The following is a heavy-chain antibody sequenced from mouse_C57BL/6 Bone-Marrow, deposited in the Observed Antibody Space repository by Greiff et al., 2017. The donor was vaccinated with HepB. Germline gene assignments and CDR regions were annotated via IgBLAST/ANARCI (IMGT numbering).Heavy chain of an antibody. CDR1: GFTFSSYA. CDR3: ARERYGNDNYYAMDY. CDR2: ISAGGSYT. J-gene: IGHJ4*01. V-gene: IGHV5-4*01. Sequence: EVKLVESGGGLVKPGGSLKLSCAASGFTFSSYAMTWVRQTPEKRLEWVATISAGGSYTNYTDNVKGRFTISRDNAKNNRYLQRSQLHSDDTAMYYFARERYGNDNYYAMDYGGQGTSVTFSS. D-gene: IGHD2-10*02.